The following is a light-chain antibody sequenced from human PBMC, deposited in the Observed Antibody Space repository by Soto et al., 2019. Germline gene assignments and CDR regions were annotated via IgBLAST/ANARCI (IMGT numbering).Light chain of an antibody. Sequence: EIVLTQSPATLSLSPGERATLSCRASQSVSSYLAWYQQKPGQAPRLLIYAASNRATGIPARFSGSGSGTDFTLTISSLEPEDFAVYYCKQRSNLPPTVGGGTKVEIK. CDR2: AAS. J-gene: IGKJ4*02. CDR1: QSVSSY. V-gene: IGKV3-11*01. CDR3: KQRSNLPPT.